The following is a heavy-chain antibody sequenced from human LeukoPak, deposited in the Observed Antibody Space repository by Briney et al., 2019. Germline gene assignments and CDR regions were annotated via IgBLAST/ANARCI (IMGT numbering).Heavy chain of an antibody. Sequence: ASVKVSCKASGYTFTSYGISWVRQAPGQGLEWMGWISAYNGNTNYAQKPQGRVTMTTDTSTSTAYMELRSLRSDDTAVYYCARDRALGDYDFWSGFNNAFDIWGQGTMVTVSS. J-gene: IGHJ3*02. CDR2: ISAYNGNT. CDR3: ARDRALGDYDFWSGFNNAFDI. D-gene: IGHD3-3*01. V-gene: IGHV1-18*01. CDR1: GYTFTSYG.